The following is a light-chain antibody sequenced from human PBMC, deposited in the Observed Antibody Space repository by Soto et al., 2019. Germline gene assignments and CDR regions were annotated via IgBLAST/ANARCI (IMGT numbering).Light chain of an antibody. CDR1: QNVLYSSNNKNL. CDR3: QQYYSPPRYT. J-gene: IGKJ2*01. Sequence: DLVMTQSPEYLAVSLGERATINCKSSQNVLYSSNNKNLIAWYQQKPGQPPKLLIYWASTRESGVPDRFRDSGSGRDFTLTISSLQAEDVAVYYCQQYYSPPRYTFGQGTRLEIK. CDR2: WAS. V-gene: IGKV4-1*01.